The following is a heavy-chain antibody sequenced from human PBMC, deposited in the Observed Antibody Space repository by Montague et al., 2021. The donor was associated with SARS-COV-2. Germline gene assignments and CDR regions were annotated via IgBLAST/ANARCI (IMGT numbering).Heavy chain of an antibody. Sequence: PALVKPTQTLTPTCTFSGVTLSTRTVGVGWIRQPPGKALEWLALIYWDDDKRYSPSPKSRLTITKVTSKNQAVLTMINTDTVDTATHYCAHRGSAVAAFDYWGQGTLVTVSS. CDR2: IYWDDDK. V-gene: IGHV2-5*02. CDR1: GVTLSTRTVG. D-gene: IGHD6-6*01. J-gene: IGHJ4*02. CDR3: AHRGSAVAAFDY.